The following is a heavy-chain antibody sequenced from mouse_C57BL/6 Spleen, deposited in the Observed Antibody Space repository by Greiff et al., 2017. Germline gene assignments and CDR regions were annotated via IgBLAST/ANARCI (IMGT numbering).Heavy chain of an antibody. Sequence: VQLQQPGAELVKPGASVKLSCKASGYTFTSYWMHWVKQRPGQGLEWIGMIHPNSGSTNYNEKFKSKATLTVDKSSSTAYMQLSSLTSDDSAVYYDARAGDYAYDGGGYYFGYWGQGTTLTVSS. V-gene: IGHV1-64*01. J-gene: IGHJ2*01. CDR2: IHPNSGST. CDR3: ARAGDYAYDGGGYYFGY. D-gene: IGHD2-2*01. CDR1: GYTFTSYW.